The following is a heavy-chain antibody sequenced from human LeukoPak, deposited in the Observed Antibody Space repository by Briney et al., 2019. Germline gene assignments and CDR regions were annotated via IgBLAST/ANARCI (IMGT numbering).Heavy chain of an antibody. D-gene: IGHD2-15*01. V-gene: IGHV3-7*01. CDR1: GIAFSPYW. CDR2: IKQDGSEK. J-gene: IGHJ4*02. CDR3: ARDSRILGY. Sequence: GGSLRLSCAASGIAFSPYWMNWVRQAPGKGLEWVANIKQDGSEKYYVDSVKGRFTISRDNAKNSLYLQMNSLRAEDTAVYYCARDSRILGYWGQGTLVTVSS.